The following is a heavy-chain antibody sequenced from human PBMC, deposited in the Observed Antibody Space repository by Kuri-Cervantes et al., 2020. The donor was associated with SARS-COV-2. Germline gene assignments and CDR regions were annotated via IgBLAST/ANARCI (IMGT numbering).Heavy chain of an antibody. V-gene: IGHV3-53*01. CDR3: TKDRDSSLVEYNWFDP. CDR1: GFTVSSNY. Sequence: GESLKISCAASGFTVSSNYMSWVRQAPGKGLEWVSVIYSCGSTYYADSVKGRFTISRDNSKNTLYLQLNSLRAEDAAVYYCTKDRDSSLVEYNWFDPWGQGTLVTVSS. D-gene: IGHD2-8*02. CDR2: IYSCGST. J-gene: IGHJ5*02.